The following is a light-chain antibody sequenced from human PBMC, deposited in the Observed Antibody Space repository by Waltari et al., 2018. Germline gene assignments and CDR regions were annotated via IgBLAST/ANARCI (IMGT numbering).Light chain of an antibody. J-gene: IGLJ1*01. CDR1: RPSIRSNL. CDR2: RND. CDR3: SAWDDGLGCPV. Sequence: QSVLTPAPSASGTPGQTVHISCSGSRPSIRSNLVCWYQQLPGTAPKLLIYRNDQRPSGVPDRISGSKAGTSASLTISGLQPDDDGDYYCSAWDDGLGCPVFGTGTRVTVL. V-gene: IGLV1-47*01.